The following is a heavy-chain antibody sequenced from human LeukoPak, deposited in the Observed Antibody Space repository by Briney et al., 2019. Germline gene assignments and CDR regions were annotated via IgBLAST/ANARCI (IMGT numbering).Heavy chain of an antibody. CDR3: AREEQWLFDP. J-gene: IGHJ5*02. V-gene: IGHV4-59*11. CDR2: IYYSGST. CDR1: GGSISSHY. Sequence: SETLSLTCTVSGGSISSHYWSWIRQPPGKGLEWIGYIYYSGSTNYNPSLKSRVTISVDTSKNQFSLKLSSVTAAGTAVYYCAREEQWLFDPWGQGTLVTVSS. D-gene: IGHD6-19*01.